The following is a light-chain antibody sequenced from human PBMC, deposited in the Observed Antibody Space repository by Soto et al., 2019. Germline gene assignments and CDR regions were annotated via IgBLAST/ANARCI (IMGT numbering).Light chain of an antibody. CDR3: QQRTNRPPIT. V-gene: IGKV3-11*01. CDR2: DTS. J-gene: IGKJ5*01. Sequence: EIVFTQSPATLYLSPGERATLSCRASQSVSSYLAWYQQKPGQAPRLLIFDTSNRATGIPARFSGSGSGTDLTLTISGLEPEDFAVYYCQQRTNRPPITFGQGTRLEIK. CDR1: QSVSSY.